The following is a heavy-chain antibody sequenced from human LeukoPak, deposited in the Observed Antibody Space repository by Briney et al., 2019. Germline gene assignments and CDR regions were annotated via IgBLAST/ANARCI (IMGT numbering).Heavy chain of an antibody. Sequence: PGGSRRLSCAASGFTFSRDWMTWVREAQGKGREWVANIKQDGSEQYYVDSVNGRFTISRDNAKNSLYLRMYSLRAEDTAIYYCARDKIEGPSNFDNWGQGTLVIVSS. CDR3: ARDKIEGPSNFDN. V-gene: IGHV3-7*03. CDR1: GFTFSRDW. D-gene: IGHD2/OR15-2a*01. J-gene: IGHJ4*02. CDR2: IKQDGSEQ.